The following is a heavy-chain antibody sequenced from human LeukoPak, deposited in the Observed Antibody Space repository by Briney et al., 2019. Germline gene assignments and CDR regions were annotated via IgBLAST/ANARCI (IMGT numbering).Heavy chain of an antibody. V-gene: IGHV5-10-1*01. CDR2: IDPSDSYT. CDR1: GYIFTDYW. Sequence: PGESLKISCQSSGYIFTDYWIVWVRQVPGKGVEGMGRIDPSDSYTNYSPSFQGHVTISADKTISTAYQQWSSLKASDTAMYYCARQGSYYFIDYWGQGTLVTVSS. J-gene: IGHJ4*02. CDR3: ARQGSYYFIDY. D-gene: IGHD1-26*01.